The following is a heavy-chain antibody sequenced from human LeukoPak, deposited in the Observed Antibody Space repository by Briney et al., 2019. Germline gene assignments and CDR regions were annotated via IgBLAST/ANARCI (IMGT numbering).Heavy chain of an antibody. CDR2: INHSGST. CDR3: ASGIAVAGPPLGDTFDY. CDR1: GGSFSGYY. Sequence: SETLSLTCAVYGGSFSGYYWSWIRKPPGKGLEWIGEINHSGSTNYNPSLKSRVTISVDTSKNQFSLKLSSVTAADTAVYYCASGIAVAGPPLGDTFDYWGQGTLVTVSS. J-gene: IGHJ4*02. D-gene: IGHD6-19*01. V-gene: IGHV4-34*01.